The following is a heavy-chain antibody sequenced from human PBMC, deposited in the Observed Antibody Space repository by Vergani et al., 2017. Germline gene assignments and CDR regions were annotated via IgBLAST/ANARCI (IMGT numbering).Heavy chain of an antibody. V-gene: IGHV3-33*01. Sequence: QVQLVESGGGVVQPGRSLRLSCAASGFTFNQYCMHWVRQAPGKGLEWVAVTWYDGNNKQYADSLKGRFTISRDNSKSTMYLQMNSLRDEDTGVYYCARDLRLLYNRFDPWGQGTLVTVSS. CDR2: TWYDGNNK. J-gene: IGHJ5*02. D-gene: IGHD1-14*01. CDR1: GFTFNQYC. CDR3: ARDLRLLYNRFDP.